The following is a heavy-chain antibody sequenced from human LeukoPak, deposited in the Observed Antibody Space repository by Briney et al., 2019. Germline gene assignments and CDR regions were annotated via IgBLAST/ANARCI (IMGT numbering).Heavy chain of an antibody. J-gene: IGHJ4*02. CDR2: IYYSGST. D-gene: IGHD3-22*01. Sequence: SETLSLTCTVSGGSISSGDYYWSWIRQPPGKGLEWIGYIYYSGSTYYNPSLKSRVTISVDTSKNQFSLKLSSVTAADTAVYYCATYYSDSSAYVHYLDSWGQGTLVTVSS. V-gene: IGHV4-30-4*02. CDR1: GGSISSGDYY. CDR3: ATYYSDSSAYVHYLDS.